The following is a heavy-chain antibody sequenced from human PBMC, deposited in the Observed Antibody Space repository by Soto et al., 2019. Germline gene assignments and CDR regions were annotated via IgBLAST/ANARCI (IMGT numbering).Heavy chain of an antibody. CDR2: ISGSGGST. V-gene: IGHV3-23*01. Sequence: GGSLRLSCAASGFTFSSYAMSWVRQAPGKGLEWVSAISGSGGSTYYADSVKGRFTISRDNSKNTLYLQMNSLRAEDTAVYYCAKDGDYGDYESWFDPWGQGTLVTVSS. J-gene: IGHJ5*02. D-gene: IGHD4-17*01. CDR1: GFTFSSYA. CDR3: AKDGDYGDYESWFDP.